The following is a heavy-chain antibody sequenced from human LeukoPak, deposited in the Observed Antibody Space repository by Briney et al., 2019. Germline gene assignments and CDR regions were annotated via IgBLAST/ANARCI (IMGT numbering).Heavy chain of an antibody. Sequence: GASVKVSCKASGYTFTGYYMHWVRQAPGQGLEWMGWINPNSGGTNDAQKFQGRVTMTRDTSISTAYMELSRLRSDDTAVYYCARALGERQQPRSYYYYYMDVWGKGTTVTVSS. CDR1: GYTFTGYY. J-gene: IGHJ6*03. CDR2: INPNSGGT. D-gene: IGHD6-13*01. V-gene: IGHV1-2*02. CDR3: ARALGERQQPRSYYYYYMDV.